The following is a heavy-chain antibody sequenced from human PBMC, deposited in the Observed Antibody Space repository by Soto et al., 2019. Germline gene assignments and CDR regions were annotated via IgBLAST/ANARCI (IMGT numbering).Heavy chain of an antibody. V-gene: IGHV1-18*01. J-gene: IGHJ4*02. CDR2: ISAYNGNT. CDR1: GYTFTSYG. D-gene: IGHD4-17*01. Sequence: QVQLVQSGAEVKKPGASVKVSCKASGYTFTSYGISWVRQAPGQGLEWMGWISAYNGNTNYAQKLQGRVTMTTDTATSTAYMELRSLRSDDTAVYYCARVLPSTVTTLPPDYWGQGTLVTVSS. CDR3: ARVLPSTVTTLPPDY.